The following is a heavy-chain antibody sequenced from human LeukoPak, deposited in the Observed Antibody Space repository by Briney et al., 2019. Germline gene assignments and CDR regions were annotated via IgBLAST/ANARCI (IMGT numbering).Heavy chain of an antibody. CDR1: GGSISSYS. V-gene: IGHV4-4*07. D-gene: IGHD2-15*01. CDR3: ARVCGGSCYYYYYMDV. J-gene: IGHJ6*03. CDR2: MYTSGGT. Sequence: SETLSLTCTVSGGSISSYSWSWIRQPAGKGLEWIGHMYTSGGTNYSPSLKSRVTMSVDTSKNQFSLKLSSVTAADTAVYYCARVCGGSCYYYYYMDVWGKGTTVTISS.